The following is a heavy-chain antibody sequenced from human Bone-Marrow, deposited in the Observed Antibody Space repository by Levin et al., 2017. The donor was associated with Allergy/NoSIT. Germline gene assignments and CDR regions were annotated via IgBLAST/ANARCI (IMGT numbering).Heavy chain of an antibody. CDR3: ARDGREAVPGLENHCYYHGLEV. CDR1: GASLSGHY. CDR2: VNYAGSA. D-gene: IGHD6-19*01. V-gene: IGHV4-34*01. Sequence: SETLSLTCGVSGASLSGHYWSWIRRPPGKGLQWIGEVNYAGSARYNPSLRGRVIIEVDTPKNPFSLYLYSVTAADKAVYYCARDGREAVPGLENHCYYHGLEVWGQGTTVAVS. J-gene: IGHJ6*02.